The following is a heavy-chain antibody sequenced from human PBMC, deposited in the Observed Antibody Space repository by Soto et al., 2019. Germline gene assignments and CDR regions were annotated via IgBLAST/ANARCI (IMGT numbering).Heavy chain of an antibody. CDR3: AIVGPYDSGSSMFWYNWFDI. D-gene: IGHD3-10*01. Sequence: GGSLRLYCAASGFTFSSFAMSWVRQAPGKGLKWVTAISGSSGSTYYADYVKGRIIISRDKSKNKMDLQMDRLKAEDTADYYCAIVGPYDSGSSMFWYNWFDIWGSGTLVTVSS. CDR2: ISGSSGST. V-gene: IGHV3-23*01. J-gene: IGHJ5*02. CDR1: GFTFSSFA.